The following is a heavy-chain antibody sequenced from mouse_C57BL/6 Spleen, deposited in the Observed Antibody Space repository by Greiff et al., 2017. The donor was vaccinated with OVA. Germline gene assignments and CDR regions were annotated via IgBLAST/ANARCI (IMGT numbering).Heavy chain of an antibody. Sequence: QVQLQQSDAELVKPGASVKISCKVSGYTFTDHTIHWMKQRPEQGLEWIGYIYPRDGSTKYNEKFKGKATLTADKSSSTAYMQLNSLTSEDSAVYFCARAGGYYGSSLYAMDYWGQGTSVTVSS. CDR3: ARAGGYYGSSLYAMDY. CDR2: IYPRDGST. D-gene: IGHD1-1*01. CDR1: GYTFTDHT. J-gene: IGHJ4*01. V-gene: IGHV1-78*01.